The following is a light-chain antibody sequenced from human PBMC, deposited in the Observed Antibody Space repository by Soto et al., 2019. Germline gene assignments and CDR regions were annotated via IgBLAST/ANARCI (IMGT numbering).Light chain of an antibody. CDR1: QSSNNNY. J-gene: IGKJ4*01. CDR2: DAS. CDR3: RQRSNWLT. Sequence: ETPFTQSPGPLSMSPGSSATISCKAIQSSNNNYLAWYQHKPGQAPRHLIYDASNRATGISARFSGSRSWTDFTRTISSLEPEVYAVYYCRQRSNWLTFGGGTKVDIK. V-gene: IGKV3-11*01.